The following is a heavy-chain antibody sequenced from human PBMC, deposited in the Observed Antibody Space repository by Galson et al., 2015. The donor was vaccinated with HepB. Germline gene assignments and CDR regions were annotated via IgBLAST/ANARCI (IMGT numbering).Heavy chain of an antibody. D-gene: IGHD6-6*01. CDR3: AGSSPAFEI. Sequence: CAISGDSVSRHSAAWHWIRQSPSRGLEWLGRTYYRSKWYNDYAPAVKSRITINPDTSKNQFSLQLNSMTPEDTAVYYCAGSSPAFEIWGQGTMVTVSS. V-gene: IGHV6-1*01. CDR1: GDSVSRHSAA. J-gene: IGHJ3*02. CDR2: TYYRSKWYN.